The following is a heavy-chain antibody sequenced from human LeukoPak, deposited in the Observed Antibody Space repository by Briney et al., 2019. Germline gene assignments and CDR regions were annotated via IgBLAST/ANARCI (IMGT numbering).Heavy chain of an antibody. V-gene: IGHV3-23*01. CDR3: AKRVVIRFYFDS. J-gene: IGHJ4*02. Sequence: PGGSLRLSCAAPGFTFSSYAMSWVRQAPGKGLEWVSGTSGSDDSTNYADPVKGRFTISRDNSKNTLYLQMNSLRAEDTAVYYCAKRVVIRFYFDSWGQGTLVTVSS. D-gene: IGHD3-22*01. CDR1: GFTFSSYA. CDR2: TSGSDDST.